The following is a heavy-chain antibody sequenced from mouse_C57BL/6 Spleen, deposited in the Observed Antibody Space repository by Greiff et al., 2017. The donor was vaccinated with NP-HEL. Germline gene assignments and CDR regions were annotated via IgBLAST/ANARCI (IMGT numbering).Heavy chain of an antibody. V-gene: IGHV5-17*01. D-gene: IGHD3-2*02. J-gene: IGHJ3*01. Sequence: EVQGVESGGGLVKPGGSLKLSCAASGFTFSDYGMHWVRQAPEKGLEWVAYISSGSSTIYYADTVKGRFTISRDNAKNTLFLQMTSLRSEDTAMYYCARGQLRLPFAYWGQGTLVTVSA. CDR1: GFTFSDYG. CDR2: ISSGSSTI. CDR3: ARGQLRLPFAY.